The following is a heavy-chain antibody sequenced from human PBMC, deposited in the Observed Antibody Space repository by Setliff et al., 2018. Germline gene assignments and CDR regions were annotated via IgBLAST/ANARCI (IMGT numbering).Heavy chain of an antibody. J-gene: IGHJ5*01. V-gene: IGHV4-4*08. Sequence: SETLSLTCKVSGGSISGYYLTWIRQPPGKGLEWIGYFHTYGSPHYNPSLRSRVTISVDTSKNQFSLKLNSVTAADTAVYYCARARYCSGGRCYWTWLDSWAQGTLVTLSS. CDR2: FHTYGSP. D-gene: IGHD2-15*01. CDR1: GGSISGYY. CDR3: ARARYCSGGRCYWTWLDS.